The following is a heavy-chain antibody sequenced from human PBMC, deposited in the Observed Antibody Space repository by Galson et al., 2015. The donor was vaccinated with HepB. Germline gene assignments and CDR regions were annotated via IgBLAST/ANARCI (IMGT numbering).Heavy chain of an antibody. D-gene: IGHD5-18*01. CDR3: VRDGYSYGRRFDY. J-gene: IGHJ4*02. CDR2: ISSSTSYI. Sequence: SLRLSCAASGFTFSSYSMNWVRQAPGKGLEWVSSISSSTSYIYYADSVKGRFTISRDNANNSLYLQMNSLRADDTALYYCVRDGYSYGRRFDYWGQGTLVTVSS. V-gene: IGHV3-21*01. CDR1: GFTFSSYS.